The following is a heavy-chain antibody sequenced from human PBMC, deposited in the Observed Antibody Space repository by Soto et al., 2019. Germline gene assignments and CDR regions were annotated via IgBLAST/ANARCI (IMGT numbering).Heavy chain of an antibody. D-gene: IGHD3-22*01. CDR3: AKAPYDSSSYYLDY. V-gene: IGHV3-30*18. CDR2: ISYDGSNK. Sequence: LRLSCAASGFTFSSYGMHWVRQAPGKGLEWVAVISYDGSNKYYADSVKGRFTISRDNSKNTLYLQMNSLRAEDTAVYYCAKAPYDSSSYYLDYWGQGTLVTVSS. CDR1: GFTFSSYG. J-gene: IGHJ4*02.